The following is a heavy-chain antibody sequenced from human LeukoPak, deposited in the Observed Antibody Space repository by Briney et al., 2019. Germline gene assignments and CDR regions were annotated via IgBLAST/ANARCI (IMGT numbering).Heavy chain of an antibody. J-gene: IGHJ4*02. Sequence: GGSLRLSCAASGLSFSSYGMHWVRQAPGKGLEWVAFIQYDGSNKFYADSVKGRFTISRDNSKNTLYLQMNSLRAEDTAVYYCAKTAPYSGYDYGPFDYWGQGTLVTVSS. CDR3: AKTAPYSGYDYGPFDY. V-gene: IGHV3-30*02. D-gene: IGHD5-12*01. CDR2: IQYDGSNK. CDR1: GLSFSSYG.